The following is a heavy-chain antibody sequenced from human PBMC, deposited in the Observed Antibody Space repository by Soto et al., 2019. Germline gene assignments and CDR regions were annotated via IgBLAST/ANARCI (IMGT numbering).Heavy chain of an antibody. D-gene: IGHD3-16*01. J-gene: IGHJ4*02. CDR2: IKSKTDGGTT. V-gene: IGHV3-15*01. CDR1: GFTFSNAW. Sequence: GGSLRLSCAASGFTFSNAWMSWVRQAPGKGLEWVCRIKSKTDGGTTDYAAPVKGRFTISGDDSKNTLYLQMNSLKTEDTAVYYCTTPRLGIDWGQGTLVTVSS. CDR3: TTPRLGID.